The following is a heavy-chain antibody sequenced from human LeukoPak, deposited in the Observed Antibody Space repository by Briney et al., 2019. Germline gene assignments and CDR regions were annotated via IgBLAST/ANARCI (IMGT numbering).Heavy chain of an antibody. Sequence: PGGSLRLSCAASGFTVSSNYMSWVRQAPGKGLEWVSVIYSGGSTYYADSVKGRFTISRDNSKNTLYLQMNSLRAEDTAVYYCALAAAGSSYYFGYWGQGTLVTVSS. D-gene: IGHD6-13*01. J-gene: IGHJ4*02. CDR1: GFTVSSNY. CDR3: ALAAAGSSYYFGY. CDR2: IYSGGST. V-gene: IGHV3-66*01.